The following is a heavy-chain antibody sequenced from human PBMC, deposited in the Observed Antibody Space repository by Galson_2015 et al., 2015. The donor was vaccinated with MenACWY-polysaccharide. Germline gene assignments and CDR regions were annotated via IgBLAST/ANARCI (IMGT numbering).Heavy chain of an antibody. J-gene: IGHJ2*01. CDR2: MNPNSANT. D-gene: IGHD6-6*01. CDR1: EYTFTSYD. CDR3: ARGGAARRGWYLDL. Sequence: SVKVSCKASEYTFTSYDINWVRQAPGQGLEWMGWMNPNSANTGYGKKFQGRVTMTRNTSMSTAYMELSSLRFEDTAVYYCARGGAARRGWYLDLWGRGTLVTVSS. V-gene: IGHV1-8*01.